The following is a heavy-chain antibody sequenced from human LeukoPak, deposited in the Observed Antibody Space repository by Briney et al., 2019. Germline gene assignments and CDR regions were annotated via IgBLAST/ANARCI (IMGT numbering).Heavy chain of an antibody. Sequence: GGSLRLSCAASGFTFSSYSMNWVRQAPGKGLEWVSSISSSSSYIYYADSVKGRFTISRDNAKNSLYLQMNSLRAEDTAVYYRARGSSGYDTLTSGYWGQGTLVTVSS. CDR2: ISSSSSYI. CDR3: ARGSSGYDTLTSGY. D-gene: IGHD5-12*01. J-gene: IGHJ4*02. V-gene: IGHV3-21*01. CDR1: GFTFSSYS.